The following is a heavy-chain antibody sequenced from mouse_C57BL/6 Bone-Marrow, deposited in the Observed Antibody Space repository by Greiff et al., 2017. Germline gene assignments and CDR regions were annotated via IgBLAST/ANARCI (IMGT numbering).Heavy chain of an antibody. D-gene: IGHD1-1*01. Sequence: VQLVESGAELVRPGASVKLSCKASGYTFTDYYINWVKQRPGQGLEWIARIYPGSGNTYYNEKFKGKATLTAEKSSSTAYMQLSSLTSEDSAVYFCARGYYGSIDYWGQGTTLTVSS. CDR2: IYPGSGNT. J-gene: IGHJ2*01. CDR1: GYTFTDYY. V-gene: IGHV1-76*01. CDR3: ARGYYGSIDY.